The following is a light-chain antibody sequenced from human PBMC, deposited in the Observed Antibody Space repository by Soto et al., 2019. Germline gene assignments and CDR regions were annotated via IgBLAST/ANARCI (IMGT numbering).Light chain of an antibody. V-gene: IGKV1-39*01. CDR2: AAS. CDR1: QSISSY. J-gene: IGKJ5*01. CDR3: QHYLNYPIT. Sequence: DIQMTQSPSSLSASVGDRVAITCRASQSISSYLNWYQQKPGKAPKLLIYAASSLQSGVPSRFSGSGSRTDFTLTITHLQSEDFATYYCQHYLNYPITFGQGTRLEI.